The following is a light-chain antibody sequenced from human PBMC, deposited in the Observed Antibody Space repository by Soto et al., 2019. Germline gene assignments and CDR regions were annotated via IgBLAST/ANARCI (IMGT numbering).Light chain of an antibody. CDR1: QTISIY. CDR2: AAS. CDR3: LQSSSTPPFT. V-gene: IGKV1-39*01. Sequence: DIQGTRSPSSLSASVGDRVTMTCRASQTISIYLNWYQQKPGKAPKILIYAASRLRSGVPSRFSADGSGTDFTLTISSLQPEDFATYYCLQSSSTPPFTFGPGTKVDIK. J-gene: IGKJ3*01.